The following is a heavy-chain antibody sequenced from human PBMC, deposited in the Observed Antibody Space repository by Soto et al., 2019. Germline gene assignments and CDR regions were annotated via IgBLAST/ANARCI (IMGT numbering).Heavy chain of an antibody. CDR1: GFTFDDYA. V-gene: IGHV3-9*01. CDR2: ISWNSGSI. CDR3: AKGAVPYGDIVAHRPNWFDP. J-gene: IGHJ5*02. D-gene: IGHD5-12*01. Sequence: PGGSLRLSCAASGFTFDDYAMHWVRQAPGKGLEWVSGISWNSGSIGYADAVKGRFTISRDNAKNSLYLQMNSLRAEDTALYYCAKGAVPYGDIVAHRPNWFDPWGQGTLVTVSS.